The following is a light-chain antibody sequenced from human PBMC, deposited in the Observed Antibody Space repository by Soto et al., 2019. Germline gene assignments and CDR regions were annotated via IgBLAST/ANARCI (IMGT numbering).Light chain of an antibody. J-gene: IGKJ1*01. Sequence: EIVLTQSPATLSLSPGDRATLSCRASQRVSIYLACYQQKPGQSPRLLIYNASNRATGIPARFSASGSGTDFTLTISSLEPEDFAVYYCQQLHSWPRTFGQGTKVEI. CDR2: NAS. V-gene: IGKV3-11*01. CDR1: QRVSIY. CDR3: QQLHSWPRT.